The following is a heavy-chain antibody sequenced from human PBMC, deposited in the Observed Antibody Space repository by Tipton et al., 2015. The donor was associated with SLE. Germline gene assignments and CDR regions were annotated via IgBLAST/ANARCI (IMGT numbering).Heavy chain of an antibody. CDR3: AREGTISGALDAFDI. D-gene: IGHD3-3*01. CDR2: ISYDGSNK. J-gene: IGHJ3*02. V-gene: IGHV3-30*04. CDR1: GFTFSSYA. Sequence: SLRLSCAASGFTFSSYAMHWVRQAPGKGLEWVAVISYDGSNKYYADSVKGRFTISRDNSKNTLYLQMNSLRAEDTAVYYCAREGTISGALDAFDIWGQGQWSPSLQ.